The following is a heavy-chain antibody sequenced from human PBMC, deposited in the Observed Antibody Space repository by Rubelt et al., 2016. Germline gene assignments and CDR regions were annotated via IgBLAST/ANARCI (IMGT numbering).Heavy chain of an antibody. CDR2: T. J-gene: IGHJ4*02. D-gene: IGHD2-15*01. CDR3: ARGSRRTDCSGGSCYPSLSDY. V-gene: IGHV4-34*01. Sequence: TNYNPSLKSRVTISVDTSKNQFSLKLSSVTAADTAVYYCARGSRRTDCSGGSCYPSLSDYWGQGTLVTVSS.